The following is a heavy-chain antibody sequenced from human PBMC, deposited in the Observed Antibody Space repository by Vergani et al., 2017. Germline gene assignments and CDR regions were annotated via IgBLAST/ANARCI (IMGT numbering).Heavy chain of an antibody. CDR1: GVTFRSLA. Sequence: QVHLLQSGAEVKKPGSSVKVSCKASGVTFRSLAISWVRLAPGQGLEWMGWISAYNGNTNYAQKLQGRVTMTTDTSTSTAYMELRSLRSDDTAVYYCAREQWLPIDYFDYWGQGTLVTVSS. V-gene: IGHV1-18*01. CDR2: ISAYNGNT. CDR3: AREQWLPIDYFDY. D-gene: IGHD6-19*01. J-gene: IGHJ4*02.